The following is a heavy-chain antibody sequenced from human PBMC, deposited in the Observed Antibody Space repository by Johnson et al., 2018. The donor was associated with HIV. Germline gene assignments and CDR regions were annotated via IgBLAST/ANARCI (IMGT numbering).Heavy chain of an antibody. CDR2: IYSGGST. J-gene: IGHJ3*02. V-gene: IGHV3-66*01. CDR3: AKEGSRGTVTQAPDAFDI. CDR1: GFTVSTNY. D-gene: IGHD4-17*01. Sequence: EVQLVESGGGLVQPGGSLRLSCAASGFTVSTNYMSWIRQAPGKGLEWVSVIYSGGSTYYADSVKGRFTISRDNSKNTLYLQMNSLRVEDTAVYYCAKEGSRGTVTQAPDAFDIWGQGTVVTVSS.